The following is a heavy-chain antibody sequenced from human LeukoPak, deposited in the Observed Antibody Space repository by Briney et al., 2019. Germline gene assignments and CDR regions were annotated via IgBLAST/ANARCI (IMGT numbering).Heavy chain of an antibody. CDR1: GYSISSGYY. CDR2: IYHSGST. J-gene: IGHJ4*02. V-gene: IGHV4-38-2*02. Sequence: SETLSLTCTVSGYSISSGYYWGWIRQPPGKGLEWIGSIYHSGSTYYNPSLKSRVTISVDTSKNQFSLKLSSVTAPDTAVYYCARVSGPRVGATLDYWGQGTLVTVSS. D-gene: IGHD1-26*01. CDR3: ARVSGPRVGATLDY.